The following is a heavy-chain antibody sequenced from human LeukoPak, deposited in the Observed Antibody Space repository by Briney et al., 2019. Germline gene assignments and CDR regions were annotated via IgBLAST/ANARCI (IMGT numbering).Heavy chain of an antibody. CDR2: FHVTGGA. Sequence: PSETLSLTCTHPGDAIKYYWSWIRQPAGKGREWIGRFHVTGGADYNPSLSSRVTLSIDTSKSRLSLNLTSVTAADTAVYYCARETDLESPFTYSYMDVWGKGTTVTVSS. V-gene: IGHV4-4*07. J-gene: IGHJ6*03. CDR3: ARETDLESPFTYSYMDV. CDR1: GDAIKYY.